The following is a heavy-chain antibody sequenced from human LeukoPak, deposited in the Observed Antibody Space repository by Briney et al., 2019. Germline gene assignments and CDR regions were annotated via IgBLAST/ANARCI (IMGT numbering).Heavy chain of an antibody. CDR1: GGPISSGDYY. CDR3: ARGEMATIGSYYFDY. D-gene: IGHD5-24*01. V-gene: IGHV4-31*03. J-gene: IGHJ4*02. Sequence: SQTLSLTCTVSGGPISSGDYYWSWIRQHPGKGLEWIGYIHYSESTYYNPSLKSRVTISVDTSKNQFSLKLSSVTAADTAVYYCARGEMATIGSYYFDYWGQGTLVTVSS. CDR2: IHYSEST.